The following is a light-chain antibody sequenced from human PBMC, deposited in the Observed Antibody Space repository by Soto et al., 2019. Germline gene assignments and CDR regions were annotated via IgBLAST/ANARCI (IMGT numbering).Light chain of an antibody. CDR3: QQLNSYPL. Sequence: DIQLTQSPSFLSASVGDRVTITCRASQDISDYLAWYQQRPGKAPKLLIYAASTLQSGVPSRFSGSGSGTDFTLTISSLQPEDFATYYCQQLNSYPLFGQGTRLEIK. CDR2: AAS. CDR1: QDISDY. V-gene: IGKV1-9*01. J-gene: IGKJ5*01.